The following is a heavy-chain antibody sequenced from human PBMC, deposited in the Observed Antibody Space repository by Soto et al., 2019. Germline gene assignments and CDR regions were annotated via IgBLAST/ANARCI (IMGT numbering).Heavy chain of an antibody. D-gene: IGHD3-9*01. J-gene: IGHJ2*01. Sequence: QPPGKGLEWIGSIYYSGSTYYNPSLKSRVTISVDTSKNQFSLKLSSVTAAFFFQSEDGIRDSVPVSAFLLNRSSDL. CDR3: GIRDSVPVSAFLLNRSSDL. CDR2: IYYSGST. V-gene: IGHV4-39*01.